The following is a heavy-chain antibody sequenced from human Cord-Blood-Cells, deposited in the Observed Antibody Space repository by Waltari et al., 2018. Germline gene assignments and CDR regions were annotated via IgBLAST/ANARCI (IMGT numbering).Heavy chain of an antibody. CDR3: ARDPRGYYDFWSGYYYFDY. V-gene: IGHV3-21*01. CDR2: ISSSSSYI. J-gene: IGHJ4*02. CDR1: GFTFSSYS. Sequence: EVQLVESGGGLVKSGGSLRLSGAASGFTFSSYSMNWVRQAPGTGLEWVSSISSSSSYIYYADSVKGRFTISRDNAKNSLYLQMNSLRAEDTAVYYCARDPRGYYDFWSGYYYFDYWGQGTLVTVSS. D-gene: IGHD3-3*01.